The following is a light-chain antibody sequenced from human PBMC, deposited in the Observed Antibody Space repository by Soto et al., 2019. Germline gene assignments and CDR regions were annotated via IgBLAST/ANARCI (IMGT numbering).Light chain of an antibody. CDR2: EDN. V-gene: IGLV6-57*04. CDR3: QSYDSSNHVGV. J-gene: IGLJ1*01. CDR1: SGNIASNY. Sequence: NFMLTQPHSVSDSPGKTVTISCTRSSGNIASNYVQWYQQRPGSAPTTVIYEDNQRPSGVPDRFSGSIDSSSNSASLTISGLKTEDEADYYCQSYDSSNHVGVFGTGTKLTVL.